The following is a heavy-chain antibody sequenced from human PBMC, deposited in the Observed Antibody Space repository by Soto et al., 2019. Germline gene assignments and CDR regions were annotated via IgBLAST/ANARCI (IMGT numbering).Heavy chain of an antibody. V-gene: IGHV4-30-4*01. CDR1: VGSISSGDYY. D-gene: IGHD3-3*01. J-gene: IGHJ6*02. CDR3: AREEATAKEGTIWSGYYYYYGMDV. Sequence: NPSETLSLTCTVSVGSISSGDYYWSWIRQPPGKGLEWIGYIYYSGSTYYNPSLKSRVTISVDTSKNQFSLKLSSVTAADTAVYYCAREEATAKEGTIWSGYYYYYGMDVWGQGTTVTV. CDR2: IYYSGST.